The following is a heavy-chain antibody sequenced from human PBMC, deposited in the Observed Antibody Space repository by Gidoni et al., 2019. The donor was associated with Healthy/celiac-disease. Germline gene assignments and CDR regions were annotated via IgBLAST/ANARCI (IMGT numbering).Heavy chain of an antibody. J-gene: IGHJ4*02. CDR3: ARGGLEHKGSYFDY. D-gene: IGHD1-1*01. CDR2: INHSGST. CDR1: GGSFSGYY. Sequence: QVQLQQWGSGLLKPSDTLSLTCAVYGGSFSGYYWSWIRKPPGKGLEWIGEINHSGSTNYNPALKSRVNISVDTSKNQFSLKLSSVTAAETAVYYCARGGLEHKGSYFDYWGQGTLVTVSS. V-gene: IGHV4-34*01.